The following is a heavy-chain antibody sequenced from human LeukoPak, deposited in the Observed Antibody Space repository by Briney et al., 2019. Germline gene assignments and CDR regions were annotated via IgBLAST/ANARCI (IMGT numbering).Heavy chain of an antibody. CDR1: GGSISSYY. V-gene: IGHV4-59*01. D-gene: IGHD6-19*01. CDR2: IYYSGST. J-gene: IGHJ4*02. Sequence: SETLSLTCTVSGGSISSYYWSWIRQPPGKGLEWIGYIYYSGSTNYNPSLKSRVTMSVDTSKNQFPLKLSSVTAADTAVYFCARSILTVAGPFDYCGQGTLVTVSS. CDR3: ARSILTVAGPFDY.